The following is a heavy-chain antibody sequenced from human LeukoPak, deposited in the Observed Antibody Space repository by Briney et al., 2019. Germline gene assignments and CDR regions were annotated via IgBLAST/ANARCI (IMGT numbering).Heavy chain of an antibody. J-gene: IGHJ4*02. D-gene: IGHD3-3*01. CDR3: AKGQGGWLVSYFDY. CDR1: GFMFSSFA. CDR2: ISDNAGST. V-gene: IGHV3-23*01. Sequence: PGGSLRLSCAASGFMFSSFAMNWVRQAPGKGLEWVSGISDNAGSTYYADSLKGRLTISRDNRKNTLYLQMNSLRAEDTAMYYCAKGQGGWLVSYFDYWGQGTLVTVSS.